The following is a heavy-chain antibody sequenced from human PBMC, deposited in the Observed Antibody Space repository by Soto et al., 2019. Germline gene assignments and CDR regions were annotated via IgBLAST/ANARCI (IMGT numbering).Heavy chain of an antibody. Sequence: WWCLRLSCAASGFTFNNYAISWVRQAPGKGLEWVSAISSSGYSTYYADSVKGRFTISRDNSRNTVYLQMNNLRADDTAVYYCAKGSVVVAAKFDSWGQGTLVTVSS. CDR3: AKGSVVVAAKFDS. CDR2: ISSSGYST. CDR1: GFTFNNYA. V-gene: IGHV3-23*01. D-gene: IGHD2-21*02. J-gene: IGHJ4*02.